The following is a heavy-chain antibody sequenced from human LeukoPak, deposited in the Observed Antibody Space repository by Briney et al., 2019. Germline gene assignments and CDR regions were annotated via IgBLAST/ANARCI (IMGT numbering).Heavy chain of an antibody. D-gene: IGHD2-2*01. CDR2: IYGSGNT. CDR1: GGSISTYQ. J-gene: IGHJ3*02. CDR3: VRGRTIHPSFDI. Sequence: PSETLSLTCTVSGGSISTYQWSWIRQPPGKGLEWIGYIYGSGNTNYNPSLKSRVTISVDTSKNQFSLKLSSVTAADTAVYYCVRGRTIHPSFDIWGQGTMVTVSS. V-gene: IGHV4-59*01.